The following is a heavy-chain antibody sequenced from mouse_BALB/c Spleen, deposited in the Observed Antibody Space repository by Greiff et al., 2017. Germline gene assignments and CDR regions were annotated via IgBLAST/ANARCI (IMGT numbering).Heavy chain of an antibody. CDR2: IWSGGST. J-gene: IGHJ4*01. CDR3: ARKGIPHYAMDY. Sequence: VQLQQSGPGLVQPSQSLSITCTVSGFSLTSYGVHWVRQSPGKGLEWLGVIWSGGSTDYNAAFISRLSISKDNSKSQVFFKMNSLQADDTAIYYCARKGIPHYAMDYWGQGTSVTVSS. CDR1: GFSLTSYG. V-gene: IGHV2-4-1*01.